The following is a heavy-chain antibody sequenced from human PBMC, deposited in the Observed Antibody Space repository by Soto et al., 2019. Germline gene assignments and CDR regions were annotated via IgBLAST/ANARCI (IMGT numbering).Heavy chain of an antibody. V-gene: IGHV2-5*02. Sequence: QITLKESGPMLVKPTQTLTLTCTFSGFSLSASAEGVGWIRQAPGKALEWLALIYWDDDKRYSPSLKSRLTTTKDTPKQQVVLTMTNMDPVDTAIYYCTHKGGRGAGMDVWGQGTTVTVSS. CDR3: THKGGRGAGMDV. J-gene: IGHJ6*02. CDR2: IYWDDDK. D-gene: IGHD2-15*01. CDR1: GFSLSASAEG.